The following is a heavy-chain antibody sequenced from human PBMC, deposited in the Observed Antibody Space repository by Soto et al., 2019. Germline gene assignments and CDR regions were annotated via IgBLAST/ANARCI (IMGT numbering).Heavy chain of an antibody. CDR2: ILPVSAPP. Sequence: VKVSCKASGGTLNNYAINWVRQAPGQGLEWMGGILPVSAPPDYAQKFQGRVSITADHSTSTVYMELSRLKSDDTAVYFCATDSNYDVSNSFWGQGTLVTVSS. CDR1: GGTLNNYA. J-gene: IGHJ4*02. CDR3: ATDSNYDVSNSF. D-gene: IGHD3-3*01. V-gene: IGHV1-69*13.